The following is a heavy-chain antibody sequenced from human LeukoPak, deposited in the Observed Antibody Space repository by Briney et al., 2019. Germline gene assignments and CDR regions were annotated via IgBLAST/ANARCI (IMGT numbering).Heavy chain of an antibody. V-gene: IGHV3-21*06. CDR3: ARGYCSGSSCYSGFYFDY. D-gene: IGHD2-15*01. Sequence: GGSLRLSCAASGFTFSSYSMNWVRQAPGKGLEWVSSISSSSSYIYYADSVKGRFTISRDNAKNSLYLQMNSLRAEDTAVYYCARGYCSGSSCYSGFYFDYWGQGALVTVSS. CDR2: ISSSSSYI. J-gene: IGHJ4*02. CDR1: GFTFSSYS.